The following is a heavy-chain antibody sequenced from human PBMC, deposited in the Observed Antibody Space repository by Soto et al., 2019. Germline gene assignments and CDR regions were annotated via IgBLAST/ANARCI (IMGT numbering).Heavy chain of an antibody. CDR1: GGSIISGNW. V-gene: IGHV4-4*02. CDR2: THHSANT. Sequence: SETLSLTCTVSGGSIISGNWWSWVRQPPGKGLEWIGETHHSANTNYNPSVKSRVTISVDRSKNQFSLNLRSVTAADTAVYYCASQGGYYMDVWGKGITVTVSS. J-gene: IGHJ6*03. CDR3: ASQGGYYMDV.